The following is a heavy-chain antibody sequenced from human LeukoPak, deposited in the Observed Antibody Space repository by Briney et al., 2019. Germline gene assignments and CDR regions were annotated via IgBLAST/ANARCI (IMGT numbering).Heavy chain of an antibody. CDR2: MNPNSGNT. CDR3: ARDLKMVRGVNGMDV. CDR1: GYTFTRYD. V-gene: IGHV1-8*01. Sequence: ASVKVSCKASGYTFTRYDINWVRQATGQGLEWMGWMNPNSGNTGYAQKFQGRVTMTRNTSISTAYMELSSLRSEDTAVYYCARDLKMVRGVNGMDVWGQGTTVTVSS. D-gene: IGHD3-10*01. J-gene: IGHJ6*02.